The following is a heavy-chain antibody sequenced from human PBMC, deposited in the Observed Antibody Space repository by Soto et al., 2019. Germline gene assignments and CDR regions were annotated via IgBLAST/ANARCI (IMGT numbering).Heavy chain of an antibody. V-gene: IGHV4-30-4*01. Sequence: SETLSLTCTVSGGSISSGDYYWSWIRQPPGKGLEWIGYIYYSGSTYYNPSLKSRVTISVDTSKNQFSLKLSSVTAADTAVYYCARENWNDSAVMRWFDPWGQGTLVTVS. J-gene: IGHJ5*02. D-gene: IGHD1-1*01. CDR2: IYYSGST. CDR1: GGSISSGDYY. CDR3: ARENWNDSAVMRWFDP.